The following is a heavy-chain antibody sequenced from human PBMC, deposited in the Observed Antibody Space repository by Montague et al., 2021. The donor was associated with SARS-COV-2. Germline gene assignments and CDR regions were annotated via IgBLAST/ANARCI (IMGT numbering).Heavy chain of an antibody. V-gene: IGHV4-34*01. D-gene: IGHD3-16*01. CDR3: ARLGDGVEPSPILGLGPFYYYDYIGV. J-gene: IGHJ6*04. Sequence: SETLSLTCAVYGWSHSGYHWIWVPSSQGKRLEWIGEVNPSEDTNYNTSLKSRDAISVDTSKNQIPLKLSSVSAPDTAVYYCARLGDGVEPSPILGLGPFYYYDYIGVWGKGTAVTVAS. CDR2: VNPSEDT. CDR1: GWSHSGYH.